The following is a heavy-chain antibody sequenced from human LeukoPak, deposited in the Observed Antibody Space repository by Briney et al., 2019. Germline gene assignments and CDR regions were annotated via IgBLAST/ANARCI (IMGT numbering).Heavy chain of an antibody. CDR3: ARGLAIQLWLKGNWYFDL. J-gene: IGHJ2*01. CDR1: GYTFTSYY. CDR2: INPSGGST. D-gene: IGHD5-18*01. Sequence: ASVKVSCKASGYTFTSYYMHWVRQAPGQGLEWVGIINPSGGSTSYAQKFQGRVTMTRDTSTSTVYMELSSLRSEDTAVYYCARGLAIQLWLKGNWYFDLWGRGTLVTVSS. V-gene: IGHV1-46*01.